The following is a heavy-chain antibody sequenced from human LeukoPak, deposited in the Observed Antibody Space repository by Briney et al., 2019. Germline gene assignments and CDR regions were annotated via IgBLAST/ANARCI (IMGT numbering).Heavy chain of an antibody. J-gene: IGHJ4*02. V-gene: IGHV1-2*02. D-gene: IGHD3-10*01. CDR2: INPHSGDT. CDR3: ARDRRYYGSGSYDY. CDR1: GYTFTDNY. Sequence: ASVKVSCKASGYTFTDNYMHWLRQAPGQGLEWMGWINPHSGDTNYAQKFQGRVTMTRDTSISTAYMELSRLRSDDTAVYYCARDRRYYGSGSYDYWGQGTLVTVSS.